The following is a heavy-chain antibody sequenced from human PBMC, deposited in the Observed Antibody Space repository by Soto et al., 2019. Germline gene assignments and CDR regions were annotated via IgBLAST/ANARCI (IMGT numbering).Heavy chain of an antibody. CDR2: ISSSGSTI. J-gene: IGHJ4*02. CDR3: ASLYCGGDCASRPYFDY. Sequence: PVGSLRLSCAASGFTFSSYEMNWVRQAPGKGLEWVSYISSSGSTIYYADSVKGRFTISRDNAKNSLYLQMNSLRAEDTAVYYCASLYCGGDCASRPYFDYWGQGTLVTVSS. V-gene: IGHV3-48*03. D-gene: IGHD2-21*02. CDR1: GFTFSSYE.